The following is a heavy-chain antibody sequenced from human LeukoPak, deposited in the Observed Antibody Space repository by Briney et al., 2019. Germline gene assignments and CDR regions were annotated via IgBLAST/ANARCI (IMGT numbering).Heavy chain of an antibody. J-gene: IGHJ6*03. CDR1: GGSISSSSYY. V-gene: IGHV4-39*01. D-gene: IGHD3-16*01. CDR2: IYYSGST. Sequence: SETLSLTCTVSGGSISSSSYYWGWIRQPPGKGLEWIGSIYYSGSTYYNTSPKSRVTISVDTTKNQFSLKLSSVTAADTAVYYCASGLGSYYYYMDVWGKGTTATVSS. CDR3: ASGLGSYYYYMDV.